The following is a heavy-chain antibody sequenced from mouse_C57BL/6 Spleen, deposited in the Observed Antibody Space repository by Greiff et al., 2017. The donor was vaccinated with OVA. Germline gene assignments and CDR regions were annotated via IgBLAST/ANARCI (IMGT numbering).Heavy chain of an antibody. J-gene: IGHJ2*01. CDR3: AREDYSNPFDY. V-gene: IGHV5-16*01. CDR2: INYDGSST. D-gene: IGHD2-5*01. Sequence: EVQRVESEGGLVQPGSSMKLSCTASGFTFSDYYMAWVRQVPEKGLEWVANINYDGSSTYYLDSLKSRFIISRDNAKNILYLQMSSLKSEDTATYYCAREDYSNPFDYWGQGTTLTVSS. CDR1: GFTFSDYY.